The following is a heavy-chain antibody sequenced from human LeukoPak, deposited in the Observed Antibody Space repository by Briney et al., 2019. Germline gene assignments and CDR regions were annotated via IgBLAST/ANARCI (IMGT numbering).Heavy chain of an antibody. Sequence: SETLSLTCAVYGGSFSGYYWRWIRQPRGKGLEWIGEINHSGSTNYNPSLKSRVTVSVDTSKKQFSLKLSSVTAADTAVYYCARASNHYYDSTSPFLDFDYWGQGTLVTVSS. CDR2: INHSGST. J-gene: IGHJ4*02. D-gene: IGHD3-22*01. CDR1: GGSFSGYY. V-gene: IGHV4-34*01. CDR3: ARASNHYYDSTSPFLDFDY.